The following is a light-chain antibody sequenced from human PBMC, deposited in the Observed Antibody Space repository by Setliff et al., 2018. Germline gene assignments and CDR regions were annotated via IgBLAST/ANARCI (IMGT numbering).Light chain of an antibody. V-gene: IGLV2-8*01. CDR1: SSDVGGINH. J-gene: IGLJ1*01. Sequence: SVLAQPPSASGSPGQSVTISCTRTSSDVGGINHVSWYQQHPGKAPRLMIFEVSKRPSGVPDRFSGSKSGNTASLTVSGLQAEDEADYYCSSYAGNYIEVFGTGTKATVL. CDR3: SSYAGNYIEV. CDR2: EVS.